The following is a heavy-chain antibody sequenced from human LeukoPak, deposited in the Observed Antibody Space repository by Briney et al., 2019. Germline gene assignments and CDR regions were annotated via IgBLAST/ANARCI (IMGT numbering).Heavy chain of an antibody. V-gene: IGHV1-69*01. CDR2: IIPIFGTA. J-gene: IGHJ6*04. CDR1: GGTFSSYA. Sequence: SVKVSCKASGGTFSSYAISWVRQAPGQGLEWMGGIIPIFGTANYAQKFQGRVTITADESTSTAYMELSSLRSEDTAVYYCARSRPSYCSSTSCFGDYYYYGMDAWGKGTTVTVSS. CDR3: ARSRPSYCSSTSCFGDYYYYGMDA. D-gene: IGHD2-2*01.